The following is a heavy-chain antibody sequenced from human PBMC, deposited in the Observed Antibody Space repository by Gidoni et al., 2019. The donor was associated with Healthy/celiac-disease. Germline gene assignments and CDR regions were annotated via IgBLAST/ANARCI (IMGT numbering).Heavy chain of an antibody. CDR3: AREGYYYDSSGSPAAFDI. J-gene: IGHJ3*02. D-gene: IGHD3-22*01. V-gene: IGHV3-48*03. CDR2: ISSSGSTI. CDR1: GFTFSSYE. Sequence: EVQLVESGGGLVQPGGSLSLSCAASGFTFSSYEMNWVRQSPGKGLEWVSYISSSGSTIYYADSVKGRFTIARDNAKNSLYLQMNSLGAEDTAVYYCAREGYYYDSSGSPAAFDIWGQGTMVTVSS.